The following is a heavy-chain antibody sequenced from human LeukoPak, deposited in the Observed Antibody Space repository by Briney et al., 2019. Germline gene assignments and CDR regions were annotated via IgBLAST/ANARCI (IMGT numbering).Heavy chain of an antibody. CDR3: ARVRSGWYFDL. CDR1: GFTFSSHD. D-gene: IGHD3-10*01. CDR2: IGTSGDT. Sequence: PGGSLRLSCAASGFTFSSHDMHWVRQVTGKGLEWVSAIGTSGDTYYQDSVQGRFSISREDAKNSLYLQMNSPKAGDTAMYFCARVRSGWYFDLWGRGTLVTVSS. V-gene: IGHV3-13*01. J-gene: IGHJ2*01.